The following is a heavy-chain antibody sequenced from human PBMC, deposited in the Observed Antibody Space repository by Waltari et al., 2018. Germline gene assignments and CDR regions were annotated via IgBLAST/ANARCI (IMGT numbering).Heavy chain of an antibody. CDR3: AKGGSSWQRRPYYFDY. Sequence: QVQLVESGGGVVQPGRSLRRSCAASGFTFSSYGMHWVRQAPGRGLEWVAVISYDGSNKYYADSVKGRFTISRDNSKNTLYLQMNSLRAEDTAVYYCAKGGSSWQRRPYYFDYWGQGTLVTVSS. V-gene: IGHV3-30*18. D-gene: IGHD6-13*01. J-gene: IGHJ4*02. CDR1: GFTFSSYG. CDR2: ISYDGSNK.